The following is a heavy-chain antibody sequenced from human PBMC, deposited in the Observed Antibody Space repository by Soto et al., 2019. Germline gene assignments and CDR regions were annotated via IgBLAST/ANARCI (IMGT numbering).Heavy chain of an antibody. Sequence: SETLSLTCTVSGGSISSYYWSWIRQPPGKGLEWIGYIYYSGSTNYNPSLKSRATISVDTSKNQFSLKLSSVTAADTAVYYCARDSKAPGSSSWYVSDYWGQGTLVTVSS. CDR2: IYYSGST. CDR1: GGSISSYY. CDR3: ARDSKAPGSSSWYVSDY. D-gene: IGHD6-13*01. V-gene: IGHV4-59*01. J-gene: IGHJ4*02.